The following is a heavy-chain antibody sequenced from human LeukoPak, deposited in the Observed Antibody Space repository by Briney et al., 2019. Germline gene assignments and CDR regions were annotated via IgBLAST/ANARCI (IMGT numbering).Heavy chain of an antibody. Sequence: QPGGSLRLSCAASGFTFSSYAMHWVRQAPGKGLEYVSAISSNGGSTYYANSVKGRFTISRDNSKNTLYLQMGSLRAEDMAVYYCARGTDSHGYFDYWGQGTLVTVSS. J-gene: IGHJ4*02. CDR1: GFTFSSYA. CDR2: ISSNGGST. D-gene: IGHD5-18*01. V-gene: IGHV3-64*01. CDR3: ARGTDSHGYFDY.